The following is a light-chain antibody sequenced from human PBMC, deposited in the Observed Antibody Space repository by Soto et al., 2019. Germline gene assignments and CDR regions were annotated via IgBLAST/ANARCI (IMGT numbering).Light chain of an antibody. CDR2: DAS. CDR1: QSVTTN. J-gene: IGKJ4*01. Sequence: EVVMTQSPATLSVSPGERVTFSCRASQSVTTNLAWYQHKPGQSPRLLISDASTGASGIPPSVSGSGSGTEFTLTIDRLQSADFAVYYCQQYDRWPFSFGGGTKVEIK. CDR3: QQYDRWPFS. V-gene: IGKV3-15*01.